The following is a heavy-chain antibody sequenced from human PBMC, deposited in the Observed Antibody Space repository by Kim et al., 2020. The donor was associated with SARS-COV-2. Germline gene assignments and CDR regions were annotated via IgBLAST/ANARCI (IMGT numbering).Heavy chain of an antibody. CDR2: IYYIGST. D-gene: IGHD3-10*01. J-gene: IGHJ6*02. CDR3: ARDRAYYYYAMDV. V-gene: IGHV4-59*01. CDR1: GDSISSYY. Sequence: SETLSLTCIVSGDSISSYYWSWIRQPPGKGLEWIGYIYYIGSTKYNPSLKSRVSISVDTARNQFSLNLNFVSAADTAVYYCARDRAYYYYAMDVWGQGTTVIVSS.